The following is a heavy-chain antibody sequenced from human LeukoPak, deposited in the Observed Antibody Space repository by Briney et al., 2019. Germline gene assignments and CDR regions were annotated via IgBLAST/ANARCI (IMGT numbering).Heavy chain of an antibody. CDR2: IYPGDSDA. CDR1: GYSFTTYW. CDR3: ARRRDLYSGSYYTFDY. V-gene: IGHV5-51*01. J-gene: IGHJ4*02. D-gene: IGHD1-26*01. Sequence: GESLKISCKGSGYSFTTYWIGWVRQMPGKGLEWMGIIYPGDSDARYSPSFQGQVTISADKSISTAYLQWSSLKASDTAMYYCARRRDLYSGSYYTFDYWGQGTLVTVSS.